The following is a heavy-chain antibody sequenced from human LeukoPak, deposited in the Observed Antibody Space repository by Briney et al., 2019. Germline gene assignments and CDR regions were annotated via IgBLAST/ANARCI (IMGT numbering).Heavy chain of an antibody. V-gene: IGHV3-23*01. CDR1: GFTFSSYA. Sequence: GGSLRLSCAASGFTFSSYAMSWVRQAPGKGLEWVSAISGSGGSTYYADSVKGRFTIYRDNSKNTLYLQMNSLRAEDTAVYYCAPTVRPPPIDYWGQGTLVTVSS. CDR2: ISGSGGST. CDR3: APTVRPPPIDY. J-gene: IGHJ4*02. D-gene: IGHD6-6*01.